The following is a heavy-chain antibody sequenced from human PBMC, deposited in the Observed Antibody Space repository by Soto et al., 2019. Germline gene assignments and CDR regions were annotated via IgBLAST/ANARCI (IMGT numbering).Heavy chain of an antibody. CDR3: AKIGSSSNWDY. J-gene: IGHJ4*02. CDR1: GFTFSTYA. D-gene: IGHD2-2*01. Sequence: GGSLRLSCAASGFTFSTYAMTWVRQAPGKGLEWVSAISADGAGTYYADSVKGRFTISRDNSKNTLYLQMDSLRAEDTAVYLCAKIGSSSNWDYGGQETLVTV. CDR2: ISADGAGT. V-gene: IGHV3-23*01.